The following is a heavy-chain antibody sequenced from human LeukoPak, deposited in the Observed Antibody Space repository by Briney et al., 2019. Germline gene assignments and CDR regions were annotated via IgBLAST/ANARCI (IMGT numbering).Heavy chain of an antibody. CDR2: IYYSGST. D-gene: IGHD2-2*01. Sequence: PSETLSLTCTVSGGSISSYYWSWIRQPPGKGLEWIGYIYYSGSTNYNPSLKSRVTISVDTSKNQFSLKLSSVTAADTAVYYCAGSAGYCSSTSCFRYFDYWGQGTLVTVSS. CDR1: GGSISSYY. V-gene: IGHV4-59*08. J-gene: IGHJ4*02. CDR3: AGSAGYCSSTSCFRYFDY.